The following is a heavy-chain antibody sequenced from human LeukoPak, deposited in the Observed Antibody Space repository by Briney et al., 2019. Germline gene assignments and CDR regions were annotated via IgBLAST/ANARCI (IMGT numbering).Heavy chain of an antibody. CDR2: IYYSGST. D-gene: IGHD2-15*01. CDR3: ATTRGGCSGGSCYSHWFDP. CDR1: GGSISSYY. J-gene: IGHJ5*02. Sequence: PSETLSLTCTVSGGSISSYYWSWIRQPPGKGLEWIGYIYYSGSTNYNPSLKSRVTISVDTSKNQFSLKLSSVTAADTAVYYCATTRGGCSGGSCYSHWFDPWGQGTLVTVSS. V-gene: IGHV4-59*08.